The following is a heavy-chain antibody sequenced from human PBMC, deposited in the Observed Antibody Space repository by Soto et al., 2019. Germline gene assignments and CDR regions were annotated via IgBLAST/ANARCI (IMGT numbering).Heavy chain of an antibody. CDR2: IYHSGST. D-gene: IGHD6-19*01. CDR1: GGSISSSNW. J-gene: IGHJ5*02. V-gene: IGHV4-4*02. Sequence: QVQLQESGPGLVKPSGTLSLTCAVSGGSISSSNWWSWVRQPPGKGLEWIGEIYHSGSTTYNPSPKSRVTISVEKSKNQFSLKLSSVTAADTAVYYCARDQGIAVAGINWFDPWGQGTLVTVSS. CDR3: ARDQGIAVAGINWFDP.